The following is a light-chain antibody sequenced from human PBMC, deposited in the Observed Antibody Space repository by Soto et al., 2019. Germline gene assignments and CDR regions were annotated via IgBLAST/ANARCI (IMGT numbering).Light chain of an antibody. CDR2: DAF. J-gene: IGKJ1*01. CDR1: QSVSNS. V-gene: IGKV3-11*01. Sequence: EIVLTQSPATLSLSPGERATLSCRASQSVSNSLSWYRQKPGQAPRLLIYDAFNRATGIPARFSGSGSGTDFTLTIISLETEDFEVYYCQKHAYWTQTFGPGTKV. CDR3: QKHAYWTQT.